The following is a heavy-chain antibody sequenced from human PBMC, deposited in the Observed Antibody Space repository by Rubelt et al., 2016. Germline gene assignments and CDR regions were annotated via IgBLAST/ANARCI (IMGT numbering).Heavy chain of an antibody. Sequence: QLQLQESGPGLVKPSETLSLTCTVSGGSISSSSYYWGWIRQPPGKGLEWIGSIYYSGGTNYNPSLKVRVTISVDTSKNQFALKLSVVTAADTAVYYCAGVGCRSTSCPIDYWGQGTLVTVSS. CDR1: GGSISSSSYY. CDR3: AGVGCRSTSCPIDY. V-gene: IGHV4-39*07. J-gene: IGHJ4*02. D-gene: IGHD2-2*01. CDR2: IYYSGGT.